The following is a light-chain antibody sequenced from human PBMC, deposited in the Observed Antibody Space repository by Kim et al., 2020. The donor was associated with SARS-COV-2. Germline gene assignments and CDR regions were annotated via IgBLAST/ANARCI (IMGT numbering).Light chain of an antibody. Sequence: QSVTISFTGTSSDIGGYDYVSWYQQHPGKAPKLTIFEVRKRPSGVPDRSAGSKSGNTASLSGSGLQAEDESDYYCGSYAGSNNYVFGTGTKVTVL. J-gene: IGLJ1*01. V-gene: IGLV2-8*01. CDR3: GSYAGSNNYV. CDR1: SSDIGGYDY. CDR2: EVR.